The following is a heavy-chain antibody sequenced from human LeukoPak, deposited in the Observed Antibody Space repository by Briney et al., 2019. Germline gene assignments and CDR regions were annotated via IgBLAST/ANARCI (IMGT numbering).Heavy chain of an antibody. D-gene: IGHD3-10*01. J-gene: IGHJ4*02. CDR1: GDSIISNNW. CDR3: ARDPGGSGSYYPFDY. CDR2: IGHRGNT. Sequence: SETLSLTCAVSGDSIISNNWWSWVRQSPGKGLEWIGEIGHRGNTNYNPSLKSRVTISVDKSKNQFFLNLNSVTAADTAVYYCARDPGGSGSYYPFDYWGQGTLVTVSS. V-gene: IGHV4-4*02.